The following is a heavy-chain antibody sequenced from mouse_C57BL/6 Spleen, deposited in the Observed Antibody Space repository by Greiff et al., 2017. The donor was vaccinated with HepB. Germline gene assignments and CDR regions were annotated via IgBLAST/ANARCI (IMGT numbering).Heavy chain of an antibody. CDR1: GYTFTSYW. CDR2: IYPGNSDT. J-gene: IGHJ4*01. V-gene: IGHV1-5*01. Sequence: EVQLQQSGTVLARPGASVKMSCKTSGYTFTSYWMHWVKQRPGQGLEWIGAIYPGNSDTSYNQKFKGKAKLTAVTSARTAYMELSSLTNEDSAVYYCTRYYYGRDYYAMDYWGQGTSVTVSS. CDR3: TRYYYGRDYYAMDY. D-gene: IGHD1-1*01.